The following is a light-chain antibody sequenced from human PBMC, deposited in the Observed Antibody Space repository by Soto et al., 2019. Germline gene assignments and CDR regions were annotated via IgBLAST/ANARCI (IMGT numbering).Light chain of an antibody. CDR3: QQYNSWPRT. V-gene: IGKV3-15*01. CDR2: GAS. Sequence: EIGMTQSPATLSVSPGERATLSCRASQGVNTNLAWYQQKPGQAPQLLIYGASTRATGVPARFNGSGSGTEFTLTITSLQSEDFATYSCQQYNSWPRTFCHGTKV. J-gene: IGKJ1*01. CDR1: QGVNTN.